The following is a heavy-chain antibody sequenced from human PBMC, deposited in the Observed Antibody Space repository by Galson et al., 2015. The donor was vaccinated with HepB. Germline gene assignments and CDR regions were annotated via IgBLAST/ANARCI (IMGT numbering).Heavy chain of an antibody. CDR2: INPNDGDT. J-gene: IGHJ6*03. CDR1: GHPFTGYY. V-gene: IGHV1-2*06. Sequence: SVKVSCKASGHPFTGYYFHWVRQAPGQGLEWMGRINPNDGDTYYATKFQGRVTMTRDTSITTVYMELSALRSDDTAVYYCARDGGDCSGVRCYRPYYYYYYMDVWGMGTTVTVSS. D-gene: IGHD2-15*01. CDR3: ARDGGDCSGVRCYRPYYYYYYMDV.